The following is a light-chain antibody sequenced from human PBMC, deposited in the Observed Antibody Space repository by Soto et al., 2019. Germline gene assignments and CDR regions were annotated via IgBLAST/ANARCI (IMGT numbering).Light chain of an antibody. J-gene: IGKJ5*01. CDR3: QLSYSAAIT. Sequence: MTHSASALSAPAGERVMITWXASQSLRRFLTSYPAKPGKAXTXXXYPASSLQSRVQPSFSGSGSGTDFTLTIRSLQPEDFATYYCQLSYSAAITFRQGTRLE. CDR2: PAS. CDR1: QSLRRF. V-gene: IGKV1-39*01.